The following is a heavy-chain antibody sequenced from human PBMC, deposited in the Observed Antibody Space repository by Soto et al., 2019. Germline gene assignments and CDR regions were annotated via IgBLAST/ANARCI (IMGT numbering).Heavy chain of an antibody. CDR1: GGSVTISNW. CDR3: ARGGYYFYMDV. J-gene: IGHJ6*03. Sequence: QVQLPESGPGLVKPSGTLSLPCAVSGGSVTISNWWRWVLQTPGKGLEWIGQIHHSGSTNYNPSLASRVTISVDKSKNQFSLEMKSVTAADTAVYYCARGGYYFYMDVWGKGTTVTVSS. V-gene: IGHV4-4*02. CDR2: IHHSGST.